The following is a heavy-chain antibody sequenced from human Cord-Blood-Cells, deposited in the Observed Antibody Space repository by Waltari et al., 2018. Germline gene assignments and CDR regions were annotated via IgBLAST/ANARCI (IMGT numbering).Heavy chain of an antibody. Sequence: QVQLQESGPGLVKPSETLSLTCTVSGGSISSYYWSWIRQPPVEGLEWIGYIYYSGSTNYNPSLKSRVTISVDTSKNQFSLKLSSVTAADTAVYYCARDPGYCSGGSCYNWFDPWGQGTLVTVSS. CDR3: ARDPGYCSGGSCYNWFDP. D-gene: IGHD2-15*01. CDR1: GGSISSYY. J-gene: IGHJ5*02. V-gene: IGHV4-59*01. CDR2: IYYSGST.